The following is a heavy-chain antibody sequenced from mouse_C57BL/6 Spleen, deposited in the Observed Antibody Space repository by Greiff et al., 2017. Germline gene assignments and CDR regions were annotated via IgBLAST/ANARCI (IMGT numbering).Heavy chain of an antibody. V-gene: IGHV3-6*01. CDR3: ARDRPYYYGSSYDYAMDY. CDR2: ISYDGSN. Sequence: EVKLQESGPGLVKPSQSLSLTCSVTGYSITSGYYWNWIRQFPGNKLEWMGYISYDGSNNYNPSLKNRISITRDTSKNQFFLKLNSVTTEDTATYYCARDRPYYYGSSYDYAMDYWGQGTSVTVSS. D-gene: IGHD1-1*01. CDR1: GYSITSGYY. J-gene: IGHJ4*01.